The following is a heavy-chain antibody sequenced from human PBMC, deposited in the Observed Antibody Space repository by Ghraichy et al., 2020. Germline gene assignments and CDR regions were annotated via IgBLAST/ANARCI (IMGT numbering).Heavy chain of an antibody. D-gene: IGHD4-17*01. CDR1: GYRFTSNW. CDR3: ARYGNPDAHYDH. V-gene: IGHV5-51*01. CDR2: IHPSDSDI. J-gene: IGHJ4*02. Sequence: GESLNISCKGSGYRFTSNWIGWIRQMPGKGLEWVGAIHPSDSDIRYNPSFEGRVTISADKSISTAYLQWGSLKASDSALYYCARYGNPDAHYDHWGQGTLVTVSS.